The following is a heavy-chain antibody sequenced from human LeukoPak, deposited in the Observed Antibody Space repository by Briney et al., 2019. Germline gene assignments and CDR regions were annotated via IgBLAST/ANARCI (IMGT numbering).Heavy chain of an antibody. CDR2: IYYSGST. CDR3: ASSEGYYYYYYMDV. V-gene: IGHV4-59*01. J-gene: IGHJ6*03. CDR1: GGSISSYY. Sequence: SETLSLTGTVSGGSISSYYWSWLRQPPGKGLEWIGYIYYSGSTNYNPSLKSRVTISVDTSKNQFSLKLSSVTAADTAVYYCASSEGYYYYYYMDVWGKGTTVTVSS.